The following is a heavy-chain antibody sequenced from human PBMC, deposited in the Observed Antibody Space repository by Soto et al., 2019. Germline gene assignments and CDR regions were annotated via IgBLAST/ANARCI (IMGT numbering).Heavy chain of an antibody. CDR1: GFTFSSYS. Sequence: GGSLRLSCAASGFTFSSYSMNWVRQAPGKGLEWVSYISTSGTPIYYADSVKGRFTISRDNSKNSVFLQMDSLRDEDTAVYYCARSFTVLRGVIRYNYGMDVWGQGTSVTVS. J-gene: IGHJ6*02. CDR3: ARSFTVLRGVIRYNYGMDV. V-gene: IGHV3-48*02. D-gene: IGHD3-10*01. CDR2: ISTSGTPI.